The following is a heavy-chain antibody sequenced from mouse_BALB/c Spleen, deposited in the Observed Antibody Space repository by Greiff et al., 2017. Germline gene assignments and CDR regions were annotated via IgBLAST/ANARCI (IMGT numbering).Heavy chain of an antibody. CDR2: IYPGDGDT. D-gene: IGHD1-1*01. Sequence: VQLQQSGAELARPGASVKLSCKASGYTFTSYWMQWVKQRPGQGLEWIGAIYPGDGDTRYTQKFKGKATLTADKSSSTAYMQLSSLASEDSAVYYCARWIDSYGSYAMDYWGQGTSVTVSS. CDR1: GYTFTSYW. J-gene: IGHJ4*01. CDR3: ARWIDSYGSYAMDY. V-gene: IGHV1-87*01.